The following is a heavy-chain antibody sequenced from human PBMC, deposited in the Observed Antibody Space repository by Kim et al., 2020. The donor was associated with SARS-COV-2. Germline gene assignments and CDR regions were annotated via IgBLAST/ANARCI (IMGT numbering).Heavy chain of an antibody. D-gene: IGHD1-26*01. Sequence: YNPTLKGRVTISVDTSKNQFSLKLSSVTAADTAVYYCARYSGSYISGSNWGQGTLVTVSS. V-gene: IGHV4-39*01. J-gene: IGHJ4*02. CDR3: ARYSGSYISGSN.